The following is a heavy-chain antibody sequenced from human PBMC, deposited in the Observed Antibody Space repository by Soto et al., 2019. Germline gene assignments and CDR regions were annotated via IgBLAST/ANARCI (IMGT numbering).Heavy chain of an antibody. V-gene: IGHV4-39*01. CDR2: IYYSGST. CDR3: ARQRTSVVNKAYFDV. Sequence: TLSLTCTVTGDSISSRSYYWGWILHPPGKGLEWIGSIYYSGSTYNNPSLRSRVSMSIDTSKDQFSLKLKSVTAADTALYFCARQRTSVVNKAYFDVWGPGSLVTVSS. J-gene: IGHJ4*02. CDR1: GDSISSRSYY. D-gene: IGHD2-21*01.